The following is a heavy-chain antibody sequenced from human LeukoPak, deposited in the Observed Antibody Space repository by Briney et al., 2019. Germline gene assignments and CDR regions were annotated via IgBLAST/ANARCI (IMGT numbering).Heavy chain of an antibody. CDR1: GFALSTSGVG. Sequence: SGPKLVKHTQTLTLTCTFSGFALSTSGVGVGWIRQPPGKALEWLAVIYWHDDKRNSRSLKSSLAITKDTSKDQVVLTMTNMDPVDTATYCCAHSAMATNAYYFDYWGQGTLVTVSS. J-gene: IGHJ4*02. CDR2: IYWHDDK. CDR3: AHSAMATNAYYFDY. D-gene: IGHD5-24*01. V-gene: IGHV2-5*01.